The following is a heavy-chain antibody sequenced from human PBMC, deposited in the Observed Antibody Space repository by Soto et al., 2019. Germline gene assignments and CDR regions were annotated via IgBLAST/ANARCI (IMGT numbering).Heavy chain of an antibody. J-gene: IGHJ4*02. CDR1: GYNFTSYA. CDR3: ARGDWWLFDY. D-gene: IGHD2-8*02. V-gene: IGHV1-3*05. Sequence: QVQLVQSGAEEKKPGASVKVSCKASGYNFTSYAIHWVRQAPGQRLEWMGWINAGNGNTKYSQKFQGRVTITRDTSASTAYMELSSLKSEDTAVYYCARGDWWLFDYWGQGTLVTVSS. CDR2: INAGNGNT.